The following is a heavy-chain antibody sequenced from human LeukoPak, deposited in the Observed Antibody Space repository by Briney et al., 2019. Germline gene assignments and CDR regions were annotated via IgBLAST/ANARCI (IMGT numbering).Heavy chain of an antibody. CDR2: ISGSSGII. J-gene: IGHJ4*02. CDR1: GFTFNTYT. V-gene: IGHV3-48*01. D-gene: IGHD3-22*01. CDR3: ARGSIYYESSGQVPFDY. Sequence: GGSLRLSCAASGFTFNTYTMNWVRQAPGKGLEWVSYISGSSGIIDYADSVRGRFTISRDNAKNSLYLQMNSLRAEDTAVYYCARGSIYYESSGQVPFDYWGQGTLVTVSS.